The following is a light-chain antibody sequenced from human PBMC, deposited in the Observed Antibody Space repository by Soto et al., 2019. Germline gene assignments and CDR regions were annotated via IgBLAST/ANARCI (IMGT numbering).Light chain of an antibody. V-gene: IGKV3-20*01. J-gene: IGKJ5*01. CDR1: QRVDRSD. CDR2: GTS. CDR3: QQYGSPPIT. Sequence: IVLTRSPGTLSLSPGERATLSCRASQRVDRSDLAWYQQQPGQPPRLVMSGTSNRATGTPDRFSGSGSGTDVTLTISRREPEDFAVYYCQQYGSPPITFGQGTRLEI.